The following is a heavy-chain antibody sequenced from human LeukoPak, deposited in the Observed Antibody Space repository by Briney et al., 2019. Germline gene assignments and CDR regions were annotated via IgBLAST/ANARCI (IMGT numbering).Heavy chain of an antibody. J-gene: IGHJ4*02. CDR2: ISSRDSTV. CDR1: GFSFSDYY. Sequence: PGGSLRLSCAASGFSFSDYYMSWIRQAPGKGLEWLSYISSRDSTVDYADSVKGRFTISRDNAENSLYLQMNSLRAEDTAMYYCVRDNAVATTIYWGQGTLVTVSS. D-gene: IGHD2-21*02. V-gene: IGHV3-11*01. CDR3: VRDNAVATTIY.